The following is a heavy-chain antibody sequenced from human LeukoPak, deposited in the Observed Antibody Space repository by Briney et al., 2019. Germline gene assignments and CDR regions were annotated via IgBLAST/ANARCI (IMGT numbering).Heavy chain of an antibody. CDR2: ICTSAST. D-gene: IGHD3-22*01. V-gene: IGHV4-4*07. CDR1: GGSISSYY. Sequence: TSETLSLTCTVSGGSISSYYWSWIRQPAGKGLEWIGRICTSASTNYNPSLKSRVTMSVDTSKNQFSLKLSSVTAADTAVYYCARLYYYDSSGYPPPHYYYYMDVWGKGTTVTVSS. J-gene: IGHJ6*03. CDR3: ARLYYYDSSGYPPPHYYYYMDV.